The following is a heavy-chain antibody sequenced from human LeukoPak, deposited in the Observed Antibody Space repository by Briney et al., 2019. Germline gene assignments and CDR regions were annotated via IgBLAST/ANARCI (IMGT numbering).Heavy chain of an antibody. V-gene: IGHV1-18*01. CDR1: GYTFTSYG. J-gene: IGHJ3*01. Sequence: ASVKVSCKASGYTFTSYGISWVRQAPGQGLEWMGWISAYNGNTNYAQKLQGRVTMTTDTSTSTAYMELRSLRSDDTAVYYCARVPNMVWATGAYDAFDVWGKGTMVTVSS. CDR3: ARVPNMVWATGAYDAFDV. D-gene: IGHD2-8*01. CDR2: ISAYNGNT.